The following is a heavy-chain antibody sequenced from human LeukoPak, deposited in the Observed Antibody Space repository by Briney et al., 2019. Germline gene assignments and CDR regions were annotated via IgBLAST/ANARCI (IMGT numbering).Heavy chain of an antibody. J-gene: IGHJ4*02. CDR3: ASVPRTYYDFWSGYYYYFDY. Sequence: SETLSLTCTVSGYSISSGYYWGWIRPPPGKGLEWIGSIYHSGSTYYNPSLKSRVTISVDTSKNQFSLKLSSVTAADTAVYYCASVPRTYYDFWSGYYYYFDYWGQGTLVTVSS. D-gene: IGHD3-3*01. V-gene: IGHV4-38-2*02. CDR2: IYHSGST. CDR1: GYSISSGYY.